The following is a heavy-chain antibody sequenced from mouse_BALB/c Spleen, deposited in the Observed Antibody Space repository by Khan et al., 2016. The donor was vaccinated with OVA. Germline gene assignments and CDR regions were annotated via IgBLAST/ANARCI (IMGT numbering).Heavy chain of an antibody. Sequence: QMQLEESGPGLVAPSQSLSITCTVSGFSLTTYGVHWVRQPPGKGLEWLGVKWAGGSTNFNSAIISRLSISKDNSKSQVFLKLNSLHTVDTAMYYCARDRNYGNYLAMDYWGQGTSVTVSS. CDR1: GFSLTTYG. J-gene: IGHJ4*01. V-gene: IGHV2-9*02. CDR3: ARDRNYGNYLAMDY. CDR2: KWAGGST. D-gene: IGHD2-1*01.